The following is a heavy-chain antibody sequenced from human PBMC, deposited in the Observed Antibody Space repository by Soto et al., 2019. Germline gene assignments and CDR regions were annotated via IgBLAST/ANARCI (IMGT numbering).Heavy chain of an antibody. Sequence: PGESLKISCVASGFTFSDFAMARVRQAPGKGLEWVSSASGSGSGTYYADSVKGRFTISRDNSKNTLFLHMTNLKAGDTALYFCAKGRPGVAATPDYWGQGTLVTVSS. J-gene: IGHJ4*02. CDR2: ASGSGSGT. CDR1: GFTFSDFA. D-gene: IGHD2-21*01. CDR3: AKGRPGVAATPDY. V-gene: IGHV3-23*01.